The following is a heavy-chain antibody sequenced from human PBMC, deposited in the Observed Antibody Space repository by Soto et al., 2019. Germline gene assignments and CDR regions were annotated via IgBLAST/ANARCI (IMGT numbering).Heavy chain of an antibody. J-gene: IGHJ4*02. CDR3: ARGISPLDY. Sequence: GGSLRLSCAASGFPFSSYEMTWVRLSPGKGLEWLEYIGDGGRTIHYADSVRGRFTISTDNAKNSVYLQMTSLKAEDSAVYYCARGISPLDYWGQGTVVTVSS. V-gene: IGHV3-48*03. CDR2: IGDGGRTI. D-gene: IGHD3-3*02. CDR1: GFPFSSYE.